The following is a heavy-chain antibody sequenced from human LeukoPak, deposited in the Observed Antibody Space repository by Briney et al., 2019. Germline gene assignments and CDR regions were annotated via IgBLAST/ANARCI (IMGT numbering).Heavy chain of an antibody. CDR3: ARHQWHYYYYMGV. D-gene: IGHD6-19*01. CDR1: GGPISSSSYY. V-gene: IGHV4-39*01. J-gene: IGHJ6*03. Sequence: SETLSLTCTVSGGPISSSSYYWGWIRQPPGKGPEWIGSIYYSGDTCYNPSLKSRRVTISVDTSKNQFSLRLSSVTAADTAVYYCARHQWHYYYYMGVWGKGSTVTVSS. CDR2: IYYSGDT.